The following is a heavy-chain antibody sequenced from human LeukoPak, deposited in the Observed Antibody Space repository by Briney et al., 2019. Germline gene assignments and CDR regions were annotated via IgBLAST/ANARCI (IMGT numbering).Heavy chain of an antibody. CDR1: GFTFSSYE. Sequence: GGSLRLSCAASGFTFSSYELNWFRQAPGKGLEWVSYISSSGSTIYYADSVKGRFTISGDNAKNSLYLQMSSLRAEDTAVYYCAREPPYYYDSSGYYSYAFDIRGQGTMVTVSS. D-gene: IGHD3-22*01. CDR2: ISSSGSTI. J-gene: IGHJ3*02. CDR3: AREPPYYYDSSGYYSYAFDI. V-gene: IGHV3-48*03.